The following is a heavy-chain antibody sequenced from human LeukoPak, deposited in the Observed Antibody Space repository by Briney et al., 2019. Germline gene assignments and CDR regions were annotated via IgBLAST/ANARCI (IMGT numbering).Heavy chain of an antibody. Sequence: GGSLRLSCAASGFTFSSYEMSWFRQAPGKGLEWVSYISSSGSAIYYADSVKGGFTISRDNAKNSLYLQMNSLRAEDTAVYYCARDRYGDYDNWGQGTLVTVSS. CDR2: ISSSGSAI. CDR1: GFTFSSYE. D-gene: IGHD4-17*01. CDR3: ARDRYGDYDN. V-gene: IGHV3-48*03. J-gene: IGHJ4*02.